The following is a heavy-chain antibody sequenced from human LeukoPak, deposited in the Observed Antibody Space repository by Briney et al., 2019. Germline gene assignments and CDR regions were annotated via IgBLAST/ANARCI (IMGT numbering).Heavy chain of an antibody. D-gene: IGHD3-22*01. J-gene: IGHJ5*02. CDR3: AREFYDSSGAFWFDP. Sequence: ASVKVSCKASGYTFTSYDISWVRQAPAQGLEWMGLISAYNGNRNYAQKLQGRVTMTTDTTTSTAYMELKSLRSDDTAVYYCAREFYDSSGAFWFDPWGQGTLVTVSS. CDR1: GYTFTSYD. CDR2: ISAYNGNR. V-gene: IGHV1-18*01.